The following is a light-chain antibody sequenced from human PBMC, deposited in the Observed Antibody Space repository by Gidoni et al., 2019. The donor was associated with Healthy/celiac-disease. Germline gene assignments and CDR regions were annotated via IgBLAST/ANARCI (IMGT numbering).Light chain of an antibody. J-gene: IGKJ2*01. CDR3: QQYYSTPYT. CDR1: QSVLYSSNNKNY. Sequence: DIVMTQSLDSLAVSLGERATINCKSSQSVLYSSNNKNYVAWYPQKPGQPPKLLIYWASTRESGVPDRFSGSGSGTDFTPTSSSLQAEDVAVYYCQQYYSTPYTFXXXTKLEIK. V-gene: IGKV4-1*01. CDR2: WAS.